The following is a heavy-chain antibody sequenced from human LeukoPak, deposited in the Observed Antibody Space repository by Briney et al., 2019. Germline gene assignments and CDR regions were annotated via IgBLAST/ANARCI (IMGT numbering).Heavy chain of an antibody. CDR2: IIPIFGTA. CDR1: GYTLTELS. CDR3: ARGQTSGSYLATFDY. Sequence: GASVKVSCKVSGYTLTELSMHWVRQAPGQGLEWMGGIIPIFGTANYAQKFQGRVTITADESTSTAYMELSSLRSEDTAVYYCARGQTSGSYLATFDYWGQGTLVTVSS. D-gene: IGHD3-10*01. V-gene: IGHV1-69*13. J-gene: IGHJ4*02.